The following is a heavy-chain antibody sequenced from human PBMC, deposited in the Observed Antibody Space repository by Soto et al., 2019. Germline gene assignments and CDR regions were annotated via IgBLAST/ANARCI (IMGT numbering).Heavy chain of an antibody. CDR2: IYYSGST. CDR3: ARQVEMATITSDFDY. V-gene: IGHV4-39*01. J-gene: IGHJ4*02. CDR1: GGSISSSSYY. D-gene: IGHD5-12*01. Sequence: QLQLQESGPGLVKPSETLSLTCTVSGGSISSSSYYWGWIRQPPGKGLEWIGSIYYSGSTYYNPALKSRVTISVDTSKNQFSLKLSSVTAADTAVYYCARQVEMATITSDFDYWGQGTLVTVSS.